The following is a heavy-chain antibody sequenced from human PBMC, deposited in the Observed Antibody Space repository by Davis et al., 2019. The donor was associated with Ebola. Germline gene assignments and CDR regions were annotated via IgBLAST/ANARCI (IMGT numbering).Heavy chain of an antibody. V-gene: IGHV4-30-2*01. CDR3: ARDLRTYYYDSSGYYSLWYFDL. J-gene: IGHJ2*01. Sequence: SETLSLTCAVSGGSISSGGYSWSWIRQPPGKGLEWIGYIYHSGSTYYKPSLKSRVTISVDRSQNQFSLKLSFVTAADTAVYYCARDLRTYYYDSSGYYSLWYFDLWGRGTLVTVSS. D-gene: IGHD3-22*01. CDR2: IYHSGST. CDR1: GGSISSGGYS.